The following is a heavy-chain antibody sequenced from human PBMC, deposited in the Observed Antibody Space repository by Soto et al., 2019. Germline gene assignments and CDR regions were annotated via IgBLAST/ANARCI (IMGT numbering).Heavy chain of an antibody. Sequence: EVQLVESGGGLVQPGGSLRLSCAASGFTFTNYRIHWVRQAPGKGLVWVARINSDGTRINYADSVKGRSTISRDNAKNTVFLQMNSLRDEDSAVYFCARAGDWNYVQDFWGQGTLVTVSS. CDR2: INSDGTRI. J-gene: IGHJ4*02. CDR3: ARAGDWNYVQDF. CDR1: GFTFTNYR. V-gene: IGHV3-74*01. D-gene: IGHD1-7*01.